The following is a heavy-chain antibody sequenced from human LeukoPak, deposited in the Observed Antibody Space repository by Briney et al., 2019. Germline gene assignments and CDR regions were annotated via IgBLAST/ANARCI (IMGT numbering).Heavy chain of an antibody. D-gene: IGHD2/OR15-2a*01. CDR2: INSDGSWT. CDR1: GFTLRTYA. J-gene: IGHJ4*02. Sequence: GGSLRLSCVASGFTLRTYAMNWVRQAPGKGLVWVSHINSDGSWTSYADSVKGRFTISKDNAKNTVYLRMNSLRAEDTAVYYCVSFYETYWGRGTLVTVSS. CDR3: VSFYETY. V-gene: IGHV3-74*01.